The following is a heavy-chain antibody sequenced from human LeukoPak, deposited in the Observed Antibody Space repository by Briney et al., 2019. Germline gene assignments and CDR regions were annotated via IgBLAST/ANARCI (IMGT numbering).Heavy chain of an antibody. CDR3: ARPRGGYNYYYGMDV. Sequence: GESLKISCKGSGFTFSNHWIGWVRQMPGKGLEWMGVIYAGDSDARYSPSFQGQVTISADKSISTAYLQWSSLKASDTAMYYCARPRGGYNYYYGMDVWGQGTTVTVSS. CDR2: IYAGDSDA. V-gene: IGHV5-51*01. D-gene: IGHD2-15*01. CDR1: GFTFSNHW. J-gene: IGHJ6*02.